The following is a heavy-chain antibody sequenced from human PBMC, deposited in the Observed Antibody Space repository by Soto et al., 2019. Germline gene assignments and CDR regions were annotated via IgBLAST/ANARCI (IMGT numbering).Heavy chain of an antibody. V-gene: IGHV1-69*13. CDR3: ARGAMANFDY. J-gene: IGHJ4*02. Sequence: GASVKVSCKASRGTFGSHGIAWVRQAPGQGLEWMGGFIAMLGTPTYAKKVQGRATITADESLTSSDLELRSLRSEDTAVYYCARGAMANFDYWGQGTVDTVSS. CDR1: RGTFGSHG. D-gene: IGHD5-18*01. CDR2: FIAMLGTP.